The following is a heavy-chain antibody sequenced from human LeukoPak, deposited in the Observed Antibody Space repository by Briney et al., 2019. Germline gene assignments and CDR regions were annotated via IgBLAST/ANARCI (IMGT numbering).Heavy chain of an antibody. CDR1: GGTFTSYA. D-gene: IGHD3-16*01. CDR2: IIPIFGTA. J-gene: IGHJ3*02. CDR3: ARDSQITVGGVYAFDI. V-gene: IGHV1-69*13. Sequence: SVKVCCKASGGTFTSYAISWVRQAHGPGLEWMGGIIPIFGTANYAQKFQGRVTITADESTSTAYMELSSLRSEDTAVDYCARDSQITVGGVYAFDIWGQGTMVTVSS.